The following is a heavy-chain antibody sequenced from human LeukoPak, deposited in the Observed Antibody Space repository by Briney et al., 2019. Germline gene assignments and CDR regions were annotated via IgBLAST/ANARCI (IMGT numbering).Heavy chain of an antibody. CDR1: GYTFTSYG. Sequence: GASVKVSCKASGYTFTSYGISWVRQAPGQGPEWMGWISAYNGNTNYAQKLQGRVTMTTDTSTSTAYMELRSLRSDDTAVYYCARVSRLWFGDRGVDYWGQGTLVTVSS. CDR2: ISAYNGNT. V-gene: IGHV1-18*01. D-gene: IGHD3-10*01. CDR3: ARVSRLWFGDRGVDY. J-gene: IGHJ4*02.